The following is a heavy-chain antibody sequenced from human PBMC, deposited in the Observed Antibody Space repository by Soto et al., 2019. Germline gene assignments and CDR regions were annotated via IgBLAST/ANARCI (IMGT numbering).Heavy chain of an antibody. V-gene: IGHV1-2*02. D-gene: IGHD1-7*01. J-gene: IGHJ4*02. Sequence: ASVKVSCKASGYTFINYYMHWVRQAPGQGFEWMGRISPKSGGTNYAQKFQGRVSMTWDTSLKTAYMELSSLMSDEDSAVYFCARAGDWNYVQDFWGQGTLVTVSS. CDR2: ISPKSGGT. CDR1: GYTFINYY. CDR3: ARAGDWNYVQDF.